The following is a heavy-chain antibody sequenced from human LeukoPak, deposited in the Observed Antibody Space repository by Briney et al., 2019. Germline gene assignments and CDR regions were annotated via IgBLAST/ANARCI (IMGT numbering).Heavy chain of an antibody. CDR3: ASRRSAYCGGDCPEGY. CDR2: ISRSSTYI. CDR1: GFTFSSYS. D-gene: IGHD2-21*02. Sequence: GGSLRLSCTASGFTFSSYSMNWVRQAPGKGLEWVSSISRSSTYIYYADSVKGRFTISRDNAKNTLYLQMNSLRAEDKAVYYCASRRSAYCGGDCPEGYWGQGTLVTVSS. V-gene: IGHV3-21*01. J-gene: IGHJ4*02.